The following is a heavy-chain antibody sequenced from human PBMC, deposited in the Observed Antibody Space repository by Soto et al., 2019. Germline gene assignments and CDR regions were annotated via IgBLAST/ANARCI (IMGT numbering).Heavy chain of an antibody. CDR3: ASSTASADLDY. V-gene: IGHV4-30-2*01. CDR1: DGSISRGGYS. J-gene: IGHJ4*02. Sequence: PSETLSLTCAVSDGSISRGGYSSSWIRQPPGKGLEWIGYIYHSGPTTYNPSLKGPITISIDASKNQFSLNLRSVTTADTASYYSASSTASADLDYWGQGTLVTVSS. D-gene: IGHD2-8*02. CDR2: IYHSGPT.